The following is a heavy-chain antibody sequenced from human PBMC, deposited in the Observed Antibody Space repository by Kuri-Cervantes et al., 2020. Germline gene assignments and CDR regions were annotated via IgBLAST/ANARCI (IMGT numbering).Heavy chain of an antibody. V-gene: IGHV3-48*04. CDR1: GFTFSSYS. D-gene: IGHD3-22*01. CDR3: ARSPRYDSSGYRDYFDY. CDR2: ISSSGSNI. Sequence: GESLKISCAASGFTFSSYSMNWVRQAPGKGLEWVSYISSSGSNIYYADSVKGRFTISRDNAKNSLYLQMNSLRAEDTAVYYCARSPRYDSSGYRDYFDYWGQGTTVTVSS. J-gene: IGHJ4*03.